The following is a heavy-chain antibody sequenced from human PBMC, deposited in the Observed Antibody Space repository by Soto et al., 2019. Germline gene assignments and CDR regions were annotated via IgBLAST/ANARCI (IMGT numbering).Heavy chain of an antibody. J-gene: IGHJ4*02. V-gene: IGHV4-59*08. CDR2: IYYSGST. D-gene: IGHD6-13*01. Sequence: PSETLSLTCTVSGGSISSYYWSWIRQPPGKGLEWIGYIYYSGSTNYNPSLKSRVTISVDTSKNQFSLKLSSVTAADTAVYYCARLGSLAAAPYFYYWGQGTLVTVSS. CDR1: GGSISSYY. CDR3: ARLGSLAAAPYFYY.